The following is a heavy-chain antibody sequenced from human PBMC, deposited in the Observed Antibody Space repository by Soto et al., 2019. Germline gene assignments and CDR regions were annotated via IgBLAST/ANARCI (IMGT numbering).Heavy chain of an antibody. V-gene: IGHV1-69*13. CDR2: IIPIFGTA. CDR3: ARGGTDTAMADTLDY. D-gene: IGHD5-18*01. J-gene: IGHJ4*02. Sequence: ASVKLSCKASGGTFSSYAISWVRQAPGQGLEWMGGIIPIFGTANYAQKFQGRVTITADESTSTAYMELSSLRSEDTAVYYCARGGTDTAMADTLDYWGQGTLVTVSS. CDR1: GGTFSSYA.